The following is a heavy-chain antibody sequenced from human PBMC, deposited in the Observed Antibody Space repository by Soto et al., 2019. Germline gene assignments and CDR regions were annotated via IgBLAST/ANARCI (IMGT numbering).Heavy chain of an antibody. CDR1: GGSISSGGDY. V-gene: IGHV4-31*03. Sequence: TLCLTCTVSGGSISSGGDYWSWIRQHPGKGLEWIGYIYYSGSTYYNPSLKSRVTISVDTSKNQFSLKLSSVTAADTAVYYCAISSRTNWFDPWGQGTLVTVSS. CDR2: IYYSGST. CDR3: AISSRTNWFDP. J-gene: IGHJ5*02. D-gene: IGHD6-13*01.